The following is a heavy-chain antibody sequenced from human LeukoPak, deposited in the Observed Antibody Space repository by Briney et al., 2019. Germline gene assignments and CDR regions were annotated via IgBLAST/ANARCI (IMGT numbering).Heavy chain of an antibody. CDR2: IKSEADGGIT. J-gene: IGHJ5*02. V-gene: IGHV3-15*01. CDR3: AKASGASTGQSPSFGP. Sequence: GGSLTLFCAASGFTFSSAWMTWVRQTPGKGLEGVGRIKSEADGGITDYAAPVKDRFTISRDDSINTLYLQMNSLETEDTAVYYCAKASGASTGQSPSFGPWGQGALVTVSS. D-gene: IGHD3-10*01. CDR1: GFTFSSAW.